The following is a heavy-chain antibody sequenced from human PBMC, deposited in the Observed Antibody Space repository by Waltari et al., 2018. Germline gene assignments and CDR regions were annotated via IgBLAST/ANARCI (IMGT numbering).Heavy chain of an antibody. CDR2: IYRSGSA. D-gene: IGHD2-2*01. J-gene: IGHJ4*02. Sequence: QVQLQESGPGLVKPSQTLSLICTVSGGSISSGDYYWSWIRQPPGKGLEWIGYIYRSGSAHYNPSLTSRVTISVDTSKNQFSLKLSSVTAADTAVYYCARGSPAAAPFDYWGQGILVTVSS. CDR3: ARGSPAAAPFDY. CDR1: GGSISSGDYY. V-gene: IGHV4-30-4*08.